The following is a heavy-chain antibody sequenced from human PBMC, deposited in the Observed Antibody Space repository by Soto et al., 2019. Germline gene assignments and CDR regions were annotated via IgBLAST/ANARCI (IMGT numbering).Heavy chain of an antibody. CDR1: GRSFSGHY. D-gene: IGHD4-17*01. CDR2: ITHSGST. CDR3: ARVDYGDFIHY. Sequence: QVQLQQRGAGLLKPSETLSLTWAVYGRSFSGHYWNWIRQPPEKGLEWIGEITHSGSTNYTPSLTSRVTISVDTSKNQFSLKLSSVTAADTAVYYCARVDYGDFIHYWGPGTLVTVSS. J-gene: IGHJ4*02. V-gene: IGHV4-34*01.